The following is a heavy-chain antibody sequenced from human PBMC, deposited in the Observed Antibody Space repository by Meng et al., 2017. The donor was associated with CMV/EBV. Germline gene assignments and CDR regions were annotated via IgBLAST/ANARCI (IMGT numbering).Heavy chain of an antibody. V-gene: IGHV3-30-3*01. CDR2: ISYDGSNK. J-gene: IGHJ4*02. D-gene: IGHD3-10*01. CDR3: ARDQGSGSYDY. CDR1: GFTFSSYA. Sequence: GESLKISCAASGFTFSSYAMHWVRQAPGKGLEWVAVISYDGSNKYYADSVKGRFTIPRDNSKNTLYLQMNSLRAEDTAVYYCARDQGSGSYDYWGQGTLVTVSS.